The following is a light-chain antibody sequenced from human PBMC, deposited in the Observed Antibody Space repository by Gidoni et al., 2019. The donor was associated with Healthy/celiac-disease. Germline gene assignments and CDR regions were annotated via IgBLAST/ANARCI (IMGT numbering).Light chain of an antibody. J-gene: IGKJ4*01. Sequence: EIVLTQSLATLSLSPGERATLSCRASQSVSSYLAWYQQKPGQAPRLLIYYASNRATGIPARFSGSGSWTDVSLIISSLEPEDFAVYYCQQRSNWPPVTFGGXTKVEIK. CDR1: QSVSSY. CDR3: QQRSNWPPVT. CDR2: YAS. V-gene: IGKV3-11*01.